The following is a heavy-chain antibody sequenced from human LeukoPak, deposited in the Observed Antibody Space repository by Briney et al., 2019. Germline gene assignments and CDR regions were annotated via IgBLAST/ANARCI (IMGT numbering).Heavy chain of an antibody. CDR2: IYYSGST. D-gene: IGHD2-15*01. Sequence: SETLSLTCTVSGGSISSYYWGWIRQPPGKGLEWIGNIYYSGSTNYNPSLKSRVTISVDTSKNQFSLKLSSVTAADTAVYYCARLIRPTSLYCSGGSCHPLIYYFDYWGQGTLVTVSS. J-gene: IGHJ4*02. CDR3: ARLIRPTSLYCSGGSCHPLIYYFDY. V-gene: IGHV4-59*12. CDR1: GGSISSYY.